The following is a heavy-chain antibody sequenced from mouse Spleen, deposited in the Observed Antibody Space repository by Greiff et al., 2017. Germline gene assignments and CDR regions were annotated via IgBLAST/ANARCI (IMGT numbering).Heavy chain of an antibody. Sequence: EVQLVESGGGLVKLGGSLKLSCAASGFTFSSYAMSWVRQTPEKRLEWVATISSGGGNTYYPDSVKGRFTISRDNAKNTLYLQMSSLKSEDTAMYYCARRYPPYAMDYWGQGTSVTVSS. J-gene: IGHJ4*01. CDR3: ARRYPPYAMDY. CDR2: ISSGGGNT. V-gene: IGHV5-9-3*01. CDR1: GFTFSSYA. D-gene: IGHD2-14*01.